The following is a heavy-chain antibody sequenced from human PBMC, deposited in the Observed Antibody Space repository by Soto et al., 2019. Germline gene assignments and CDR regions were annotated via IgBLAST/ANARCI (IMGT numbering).Heavy chain of an antibody. Sequence: QVQLVQSGAEVKKPGASVKVSCKASGYTFTGYYMHWVRQAPGQGLEWMGWINPNSGGTNYAQKFQGRVTMTRDTSISTAYMELSRLRSDDTAVYYCARHYYDRSGYSSPDFDYWGQGTLVTVSS. CDR2: INPNSGGT. CDR3: ARHYYDRSGYSSPDFDY. D-gene: IGHD3-22*01. V-gene: IGHV1-2*02. J-gene: IGHJ4*02. CDR1: GYTFTGYY.